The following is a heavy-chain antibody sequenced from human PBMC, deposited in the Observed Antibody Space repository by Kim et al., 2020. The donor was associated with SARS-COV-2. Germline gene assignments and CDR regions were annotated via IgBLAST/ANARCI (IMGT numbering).Heavy chain of an antibody. D-gene: IGHD3-22*01. CDR3: ARTRETSGFYWDGSDM. CDR2: ISWNSDTI. J-gene: IGHJ3*02. Sequence: GGSLRLSCAASGFSFSGYAMHWVRQTPGKGLDWVSGISWNSDTIGYADSVKGRFTISRDNAKSSLYLQMNSLRPEDTALYYCARTRETSGFYWDGSDMWGQGTVVTVFS. V-gene: IGHV3-9*01. CDR1: GFSFSGYA.